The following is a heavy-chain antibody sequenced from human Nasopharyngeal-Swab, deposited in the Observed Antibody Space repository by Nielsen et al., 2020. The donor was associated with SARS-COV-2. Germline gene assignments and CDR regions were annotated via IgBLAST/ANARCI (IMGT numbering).Heavy chain of an antibody. D-gene: IGHD3-3*01. Sequence: WIRQPPGKGLEWIGEINHSGSTNYNPSLKSRVTISVDTSKNQFSLKLSSVTAADTAVYYCARAPPYYDFWSGYYKGWFGPWGQGTLVTVSS. J-gene: IGHJ5*02. V-gene: IGHV4-34*01. CDR3: ARAPPYYDFWSGYYKGWFGP. CDR2: INHSGST.